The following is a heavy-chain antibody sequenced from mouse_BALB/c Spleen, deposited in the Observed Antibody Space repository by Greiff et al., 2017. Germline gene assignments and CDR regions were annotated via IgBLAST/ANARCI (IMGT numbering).Heavy chain of an antibody. D-gene: IGHD1-1*01. Sequence: VQLQQSGAELVRPGASVKLSCKASGYTFTSYWINWVKQRPGQGLEWIGNIYPSDSYTNYNQKFKDKATLTADKSSSTAYMQLSSPTSEDSAVYYCTRDYDYGNPWFAYWGQGNLVTGSA. CDR3: TRDYDYGNPWFAY. CDR2: IYPSDSYT. J-gene: IGHJ3*01. V-gene: IGHV1-69*02. CDR1: GYTFTSYW.